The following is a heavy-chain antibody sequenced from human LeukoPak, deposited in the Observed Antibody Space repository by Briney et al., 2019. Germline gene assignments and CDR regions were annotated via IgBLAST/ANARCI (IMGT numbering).Heavy chain of an antibody. V-gene: IGHV4-59*01. D-gene: IGHD1-1*01. Sequence: SETLSLTCSVSGASFSADYWSWIRQPPGRGLEWIGYVFDSGSTNYNPSLKSRVTISVDTSTKQFSLRLSSVTAADTAVYYCARLYQQSKWKYYYYYMDVWGKGTAVTVSS. CDR1: GASFSADY. CDR3: ARLYQQSKWKYYYYYMDV. J-gene: IGHJ6*03. CDR2: VFDSGST.